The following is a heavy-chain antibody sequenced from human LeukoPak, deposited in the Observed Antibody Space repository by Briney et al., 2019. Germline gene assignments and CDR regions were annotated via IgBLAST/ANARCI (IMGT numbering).Heavy chain of an antibody. D-gene: IGHD1-26*01. V-gene: IGHV3-15*01. J-gene: IGHJ4*02. CDR1: GFTFDDAW. CDR2: IKSKTDGGTT. CDR3: TTEMRWELLFDD. Sequence: GGSLRLSCAASGFTFDDAWMSWVRQTPGKGLEWVGRIKSKTDGGTTDYAAPVKGRFSISRDDSQTTLYLQMDSLKTEDTAVYYCTTEMRWELLFDDWGQGTLVTVSS.